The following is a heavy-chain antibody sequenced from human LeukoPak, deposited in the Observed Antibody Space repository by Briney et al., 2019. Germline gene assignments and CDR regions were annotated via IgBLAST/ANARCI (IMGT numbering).Heavy chain of an antibody. CDR1: RESFSGYF. J-gene: IGHJ4*02. CDR3: ARSLTTHFDY. D-gene: IGHD1-1*01. V-gene: IGHV4-34*01. CDR2: MNDSGST. Sequence: PSETLSLTCDVYRESFSGYFWSWIRQTPGKGLEWLGEMNDSGSTNYNPSLKSRVPISVAVSKNQYSLRLTSVTAADTAVYYCARSLTTHFDYWGEGTLVTVSS.